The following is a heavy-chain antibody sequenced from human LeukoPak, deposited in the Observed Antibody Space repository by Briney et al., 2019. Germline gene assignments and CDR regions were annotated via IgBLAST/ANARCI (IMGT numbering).Heavy chain of an antibody. CDR3: ARDGRAAGLEYFQH. CDR1: GGSISSYY. V-gene: IGHV4-59*01. Sequence: SETLSLTCTVSGGSISSYYWSWLRQPPGKGLEWIGYIYYSGSTNYNPSLKSRVTISVDTSKNQFSLKLSSVTAADTAVYYCARDGRAAGLEYFQHWGQGTLVTVSS. CDR2: IYYSGST. J-gene: IGHJ1*01. D-gene: IGHD6-19*01.